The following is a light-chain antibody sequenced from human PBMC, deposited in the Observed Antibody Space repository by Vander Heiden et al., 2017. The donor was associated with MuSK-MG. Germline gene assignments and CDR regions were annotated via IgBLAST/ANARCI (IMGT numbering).Light chain of an antibody. CDR1: SSDVGSNNY. Sequence: QSALTQPPSASGSPGQSVTISCTGTSSDVGSNNYVSWYRQYPGKVPELMIYEVTKRPSGVPDRFSGSKSGNTASLTVSGLQAEDEADYYCSSYAGYNTVFGGGTTLTVL. V-gene: IGLV2-8*01. CDR3: SSYAGYNTV. J-gene: IGLJ2*01. CDR2: EVT.